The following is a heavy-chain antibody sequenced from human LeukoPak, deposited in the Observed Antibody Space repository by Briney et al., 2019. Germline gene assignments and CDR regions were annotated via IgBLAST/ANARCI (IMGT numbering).Heavy chain of an antibody. J-gene: IGHJ3*02. V-gene: IGHV3-30*18. CDR1: GFTFSSYG. Sequence: PPGGSLRLSCAASGFTFSSYGMHWVRQAPGKGLEWVGVISHDGSNKYYGDSVKGRFTISRDYSKNTLYLQMNSLRAADTSVYYCAKTLGIVGTTIAAFDIWGQGTMVTVSS. CDR2: ISHDGSNK. CDR3: AKTLGIVGTTIAAFDI. D-gene: IGHD1-26*01.